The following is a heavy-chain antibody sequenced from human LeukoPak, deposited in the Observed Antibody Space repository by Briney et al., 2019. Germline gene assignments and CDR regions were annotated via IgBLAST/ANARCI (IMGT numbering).Heavy chain of an antibody. J-gene: IGHJ6*03. CDR3: AKGKQLLNYYSNYVPPYYYYYMDV. Sequence: GGSLRLSCAASGFTFSSYGMHWVRQAPGKGLEWVSAISGSGGSTYYADSVKGRFTISRDNSKNTLYLQMNSLRAEDTAVYYCAKGKQLLNYYSNYVPPYYYYYMDVWGKGTTVTVSS. CDR2: ISGSGGST. D-gene: IGHD4-11*01. V-gene: IGHV3-23*01. CDR1: GFTFSSYG.